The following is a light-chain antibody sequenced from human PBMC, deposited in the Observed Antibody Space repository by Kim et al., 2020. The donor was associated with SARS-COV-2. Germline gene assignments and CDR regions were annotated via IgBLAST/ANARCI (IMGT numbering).Light chain of an antibody. CDR3: CSYAGSRTLV. CDR1: SSDGGSFKL. CDR2: EVT. V-gene: IGLV2-23*02. Sequence: GQSITISCTGTSSDGGSFKLVSWYQHHPGKAPKLIISEVTKRPSGVSHRFSGSKSDNTASLTISGLQAEDEADYYCCSYAGSRTLVFGGGTKVTVL. J-gene: IGLJ2*01.